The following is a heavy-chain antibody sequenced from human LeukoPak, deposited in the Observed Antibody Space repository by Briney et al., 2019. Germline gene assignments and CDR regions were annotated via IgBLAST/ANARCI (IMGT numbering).Heavy chain of an antibody. Sequence: ASVKVSCKASGYTFTSHYIHWVRQAPGQGLEWMGLIDPSGGSTSYAQKFQGRITMTRDMSTSTVYMDLSSLKSEDTAVYYCAKGSSGSYLNYFDSWGQGTLVTVSS. J-gene: IGHJ4*02. CDR3: AKGSSGSYLNYFDS. CDR2: IDPSGGST. D-gene: IGHD1-26*01. V-gene: IGHV1-46*01. CDR1: GYTFTSHY.